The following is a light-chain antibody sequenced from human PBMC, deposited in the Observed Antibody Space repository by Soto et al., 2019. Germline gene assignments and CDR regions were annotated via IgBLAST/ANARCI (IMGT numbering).Light chain of an antibody. CDR2: DAS. CDR1: QSVSSY. J-gene: IGKJ1*01. CDR3: QQCNNWPPRWT. Sequence: EIVLTQSPATLSLSPGXRATLSCRASQSVSSYLAWYQQKAGQAPRLLIYDASKRATGISARFSGSGSGTDFTLTISSLEPEDFAVYYCQQCNNWPPRWTFGQGTKVDIK. V-gene: IGKV3-11*01.